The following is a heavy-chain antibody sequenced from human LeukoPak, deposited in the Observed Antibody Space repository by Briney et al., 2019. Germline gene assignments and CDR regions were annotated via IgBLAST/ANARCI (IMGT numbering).Heavy chain of an antibody. CDR3: AKYSVLVTPLFDY. CDR1: GFTFSSYS. CDR2: ISGSGGST. Sequence: GGSLRLSCAASGFTFSSYSMNWVRQAPGKGLEWVSAISGSGGSTYYADSVKGRFTISRDNSKNTLYPQMNSLRAEDTAVYYCAKYSVLVTPLFDYWGQGTLVTVSS. D-gene: IGHD4-23*01. V-gene: IGHV3-23*01. J-gene: IGHJ4*02.